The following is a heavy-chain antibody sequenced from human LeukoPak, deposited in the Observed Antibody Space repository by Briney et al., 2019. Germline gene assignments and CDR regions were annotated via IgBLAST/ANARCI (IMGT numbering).Heavy chain of an antibody. J-gene: IGHJ5*02. Sequence: SVKVSCKASGGTFNSYAISWVRQAPGQGLEWMGGIIPIFGTANYAQKFQGRVTITADESTSTAYMELSSLRSEDTAVYYCAREWGRREGRIVVVPAAPFDPWGQGTLVTVSS. CDR1: GGTFNSYA. V-gene: IGHV1-69*01. CDR2: IIPIFGTA. CDR3: AREWGRREGRIVVVPAAPFDP. D-gene: IGHD2-2*01.